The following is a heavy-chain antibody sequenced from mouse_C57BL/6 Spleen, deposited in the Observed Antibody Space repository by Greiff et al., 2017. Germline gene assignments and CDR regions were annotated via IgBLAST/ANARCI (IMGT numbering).Heavy chain of an antibody. D-gene: IGHD1-1*01. CDR3: ARSTVVANDWFAY. J-gene: IGHJ3*01. CDR1: GYTFTSYW. V-gene: IGHV1-69*01. CDR2: IDPSDSYT. Sequence: QVQLQQPGAELVMPGSSVKLSCKASGYTFTSYWMHWVKQRPGQGLEWIGEIDPSDSYTTYNQKFKGKSTLTVDKSSSTAYMQLSSLTSEDSAVYYCARSTVVANDWFAYWGQGTLVTVSA.